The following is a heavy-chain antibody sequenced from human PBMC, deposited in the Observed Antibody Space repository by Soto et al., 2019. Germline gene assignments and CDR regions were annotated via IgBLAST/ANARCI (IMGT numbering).Heavy chain of an antibody. CDR1: GGSFSGYY. J-gene: IGHJ5*02. V-gene: IGHV4-34*01. CDR3: ARGPDYYGSGSSRYNWFDP. CDR2: INHSGST. Sequence: PSETLSLTCAVYGGSFSGYYWSWIRQPPGKGLEWIGEINHSGSTNYNPSLKSRVNISEDTSKNQFSLKLSFVTAADTAVYYCARGPDYYGSGSSRYNWFDPWGQGTLVT. D-gene: IGHD3-10*01.